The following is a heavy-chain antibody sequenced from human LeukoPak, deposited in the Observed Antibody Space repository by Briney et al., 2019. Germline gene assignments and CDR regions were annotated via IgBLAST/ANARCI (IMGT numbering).Heavy chain of an antibody. CDR1: GGSINSRSYY. Sequence: SETLSLTCTVSGGSINSRSYYWGWIRQPPGKGLEWIGSMYYSGSTYYNPSLKSRVTMTVDTSKNQFSLKLSSVTAADTAVYYCASCGGAMDPRFDYWGQGSLVTVYS. CDR3: ASCGGAMDPRFDY. CDR2: MYYSGST. J-gene: IGHJ4*02. D-gene: IGHD3-10*01. V-gene: IGHV4-39*01.